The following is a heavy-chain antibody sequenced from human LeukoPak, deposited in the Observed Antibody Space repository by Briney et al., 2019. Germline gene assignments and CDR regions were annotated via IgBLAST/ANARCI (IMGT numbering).Heavy chain of an antibody. D-gene: IGHD4-23*01. V-gene: IGHV3-30-3*01. CDR1: GFTFSSHA. CDR3: ARDWVTPVRASYYYGMDV. CDR2: ISHDGNNK. Sequence: GGSLRLSCAASGFTFSSHAMSWVRQAPGKGLEWAAVISHDGNNKHYADSVTGRFTISRDNSKDTLFLQMNSLRAEDTAVYYCARDWVTPVRASYYYGMDVWGQGTTVTVSS. J-gene: IGHJ6*02.